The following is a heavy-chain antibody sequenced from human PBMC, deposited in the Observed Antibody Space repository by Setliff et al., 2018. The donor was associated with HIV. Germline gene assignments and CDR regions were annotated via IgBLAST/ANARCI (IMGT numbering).Heavy chain of an antibody. CDR3: AIVLDYFDSCPYYFDY. CDR1: GVFFSSDYY. Sequence: SETLSLTCTVSGVFFSSDYYWGWIRQSPGKGLEWIGSFYYSGSANYTPSLKSRVTISLDTSKSQFSLKLSSVTAADTAMSYCAIVLDYFDSCPYYFDYLGRGT. D-gene: IGHD3-22*01. V-gene: IGHV4-38-2*02. CDR2: FYYSGSA. J-gene: IGHJ4*02.